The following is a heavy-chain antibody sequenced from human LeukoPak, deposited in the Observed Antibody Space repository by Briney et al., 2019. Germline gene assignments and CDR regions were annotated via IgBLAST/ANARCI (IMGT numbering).Heavy chain of an antibody. CDR3: ARGVAFDP. Sequence: GGSLRLSCAASGFTFSSYAMTWVRQAPGKGLEWVSYISSSSSTIYYADSVKGRFTISRDNAKNSLYLQMNSLRAEDTAVYYCARGVAFDPWGQGTLVTVSS. J-gene: IGHJ5*02. V-gene: IGHV3-48*04. CDR2: ISSSSSTI. CDR1: GFTFSSYA.